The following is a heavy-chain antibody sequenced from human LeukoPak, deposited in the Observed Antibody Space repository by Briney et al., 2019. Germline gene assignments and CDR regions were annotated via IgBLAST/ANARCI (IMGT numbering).Heavy chain of an antibody. CDR3: ARDPYYYGSGYGMDV. D-gene: IGHD3-10*01. V-gene: IGHV4-61*01. J-gene: IGHJ6*04. CDR1: GASVSSGSNY. Sequence: SETLSLTCTVSGASVSSGSNYGSWIRQPPGKGLEWIGYIYKSGSTNYNPSLKSRVTISVDTSKKQISLKLSSVTAADTAVYYCARDPYYYGSGYGMDVWGKGTTVTVSS. CDR2: IYKSGST.